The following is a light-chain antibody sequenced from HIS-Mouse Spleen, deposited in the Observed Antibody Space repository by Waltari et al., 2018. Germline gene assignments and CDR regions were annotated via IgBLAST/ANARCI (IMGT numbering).Light chain of an antibody. CDR3: YSTDSSGNHRV. Sequence: SYELTQPPSVSVSPGQTARITCSGDALPKKYAYWYQQKSGQAPVLVIYEDSKRTSGIPERFSGSSSGTMATLTISGAQVEDEADYYCYSTDSSGNHRVCCGGTKLTVL. V-gene: IGLV3-10*01. CDR2: EDS. J-gene: IGLJ2*01. CDR1: ALPKKY.